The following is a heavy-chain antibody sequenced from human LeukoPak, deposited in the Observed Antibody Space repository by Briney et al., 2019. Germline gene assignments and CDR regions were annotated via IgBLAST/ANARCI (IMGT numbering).Heavy chain of an antibody. V-gene: IGHV3-9*03. CDR1: GFTFDDYA. CDR3: AKDNYDILTGYFDY. CDR2: ISWNSGSI. J-gene: IGHJ4*02. D-gene: IGHD3-9*01. Sequence: GRSLRLSCAASGFTFDDYAMHWVRQAPGKGPEWVSGISWNSGSIGYADSVKGRFTISRDNAKNSLYLQMNSLRAEDMALYYCAKDNYDILTGYFDYWGQGTLVTVSS.